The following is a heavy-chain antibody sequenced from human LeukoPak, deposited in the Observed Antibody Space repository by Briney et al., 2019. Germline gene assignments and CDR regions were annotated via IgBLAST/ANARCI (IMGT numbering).Heavy chain of an antibody. CDR2: IIPIFGTA. Sequence: EAPVKVSCKASGYTFTSYGISWVRQAPGQGLEWMGWIIPIFGTANYAQKFQGRVTIITDESTSTAYMELSSLRSEDTAVYYCAREDEYSSAGGPVSKNPINWFDPWGQGTLVTVSS. J-gene: IGHJ5*02. CDR3: AREDEYSSAGGPVSKNPINWFDP. CDR1: GYTFTSYG. D-gene: IGHD6-6*01. V-gene: IGHV1-69*05.